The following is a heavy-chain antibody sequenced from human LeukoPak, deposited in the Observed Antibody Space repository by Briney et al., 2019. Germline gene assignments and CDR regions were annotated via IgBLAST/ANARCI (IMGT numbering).Heavy chain of an antibody. CDR2: IYYSGST. D-gene: IGHD3-10*01. V-gene: IGHV4-39*01. CDR3: AGRLAKYGSGSYRDAFDI. Sequence: SETLSLTCTVSGGSISSSSYYWGWIRQPPGKGLEWIGSIYYSGSTYYNPSLKSRVTISVDTSKNQFSLKLSSVTAADTAVYYCAGRLAKYGSGSYRDAFDIWGQGTMVTVSS. J-gene: IGHJ3*02. CDR1: GGSISSSSYY.